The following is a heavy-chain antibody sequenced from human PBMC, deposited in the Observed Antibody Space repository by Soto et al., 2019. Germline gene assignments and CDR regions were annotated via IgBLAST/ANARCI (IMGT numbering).Heavy chain of an antibody. V-gene: IGHV4-59*01. D-gene: IGHD3-3*01. CDR3: ARVAADAYWSGYDDY. CDR2: ISYTGST. CDR1: GGSISNYH. Sequence: QEQLQESGPRLVKPSETLSLTFSVSGGSISNYHWSWIRQPPGKGLEWIGYISYTGSTNYSPSLKSRVTMFLATSKKQFSLKLSSVTAADTAVYYCARVAADAYWSGYDDYWGQGTLVTVSS. J-gene: IGHJ4*02.